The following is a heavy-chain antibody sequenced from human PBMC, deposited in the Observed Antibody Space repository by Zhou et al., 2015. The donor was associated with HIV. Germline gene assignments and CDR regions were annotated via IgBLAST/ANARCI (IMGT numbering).Heavy chain of an antibody. CDR2: IIPLSGAS. J-gene: IGHJ2*01. CDR1: GGTFSTYT. D-gene: IGHD7-27*01. V-gene: IGHV1-69*01. Sequence: QVQLVQSGAEVRKPGSSVKVSCKASGGTFSTYTIGWVRQAPGQGLEWMGGIIPLSGASNYAHKFQDRLTITADESTSTAYMELTGLRSEDTAAYFCAREGWGSWYFDLWGRGTLVSVSS. CDR3: AREGWGSWYFDL.